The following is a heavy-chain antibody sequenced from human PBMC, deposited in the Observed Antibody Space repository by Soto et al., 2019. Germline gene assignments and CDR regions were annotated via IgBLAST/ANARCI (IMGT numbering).Heavy chain of an antibody. V-gene: IGHV3-23*01. CDR2: ISGSGGST. Sequence: GGSLRLSCAASGFTFSSYAMSWVRQAPGKGLEWVSAISGSGGSTYYADSVKGRFTISRDNSKNTLYLQMNSLRAEDTAVYYCAKDSDYYDSSGYYTNYYFDYWGQGTLVTVSS. CDR1: GFTFSSYA. J-gene: IGHJ4*02. D-gene: IGHD3-22*01. CDR3: AKDSDYYDSSGYYTNYYFDY.